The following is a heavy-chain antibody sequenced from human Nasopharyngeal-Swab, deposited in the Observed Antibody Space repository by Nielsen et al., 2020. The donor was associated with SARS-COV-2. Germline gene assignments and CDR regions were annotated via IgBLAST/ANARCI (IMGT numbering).Heavy chain of an antibody. CDR2: IWYDGSNK. V-gene: IGHV3-33*01. CDR3: ARENCGGDCYSPGYYYYGMDV. J-gene: IGHJ6*02. D-gene: IGHD2-21*01. CDR1: GFTFSSYG. Sequence: GGSLSLSCAASGFTFSSYGMHWVRQAPGKGLEWVAVIWYDGSNKYYADSVKGRFTISRDNAKNSLYLQMNSLRAEDTAVYYCARENCGGDCYSPGYYYYGMDVWGQGTTVTVSS.